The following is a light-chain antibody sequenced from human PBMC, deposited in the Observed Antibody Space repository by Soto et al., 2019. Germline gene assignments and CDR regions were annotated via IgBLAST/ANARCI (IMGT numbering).Light chain of an antibody. J-gene: IGLJ2*01. CDR1: SSDIGGYNY. V-gene: IGLV2-14*03. CDR3: SSYTPSTVL. Sequence: QSALTQPASVSGSPGQSITIACTGTSSDIGGYNYVSWYQHHPGKAPKLIIYDVSDRPSGVSSRFSASRSDNTASLTISGLQAEDEADYYCSSYTPSTVLFGGGTKLTVL. CDR2: DVS.